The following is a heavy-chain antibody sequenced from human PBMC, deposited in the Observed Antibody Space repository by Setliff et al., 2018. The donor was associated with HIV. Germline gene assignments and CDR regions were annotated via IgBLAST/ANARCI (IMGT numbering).Heavy chain of an antibody. CDR2: IYYSGTA. CDR1: GDSISSSAYY. V-gene: IGHV4-39*07. J-gene: IGHJ3*01. D-gene: IGHD3-3*01. Sequence: SETLSLTCTVSGDSISSSAYYWGWVRQPPGKGLEWIGSIYYSGTAYYNPSLRSRVTILVDTSNNNFSLKLNSVTAADTAMYHCARVIASGYNFWSGYPFDAFDVWGQGTMVTVSS. CDR3: ARVIASGYNFWSGYPFDAFDV.